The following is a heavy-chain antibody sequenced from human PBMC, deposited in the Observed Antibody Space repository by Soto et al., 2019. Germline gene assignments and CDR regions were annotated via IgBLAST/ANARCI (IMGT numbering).Heavy chain of an antibody. CDR2: IFSNDEK. Sequence: QVTLKESGPVLVKPTETLTLTCTVSGFSLSNARMGVSWIRQPPGKALEWLAHIFSNDEKSYSTSLKSRLTISKDTSKSQVVRTMTNRDPVDTATYDCARDGIGDCIRTSCNNYYYYGMDVWGQGTTVTVSS. CDR1: GFSLSNARMG. CDR3: ARDGIGDCIRTSCNNYYYYGMDV. V-gene: IGHV2-26*01. D-gene: IGHD2-2*01. J-gene: IGHJ6*02.